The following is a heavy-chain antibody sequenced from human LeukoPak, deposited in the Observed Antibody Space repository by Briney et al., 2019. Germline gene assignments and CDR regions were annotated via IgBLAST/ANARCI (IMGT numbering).Heavy chain of an antibody. V-gene: IGHV5-51*01. Sequence: GESLKICCKGSGYSFTSYWIGWVRQMPGKGLEWMGIIYPGDSDTRYSPSFQGQVTISADKSISTAYLQWSSLKASDTAMYYCARHNNVVVTAIPGSYYYGMDVWGQGTTVTVSS. CDR1: GYSFTSYW. J-gene: IGHJ6*02. D-gene: IGHD2-21*02. CDR2: IYPGDSDT. CDR3: ARHNNVVVTAIPGSYYYGMDV.